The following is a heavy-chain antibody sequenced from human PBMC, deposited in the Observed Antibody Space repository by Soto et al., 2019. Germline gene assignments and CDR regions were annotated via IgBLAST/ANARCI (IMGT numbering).Heavy chain of an antibody. Sequence: QLQLQESGSGLVKPSQTLSLTCAVSGGSISSGGYSWSWIRQPPGKGLECIGYIYHSVSTYYNPSLKSPVTISVHRSQTRFSLKLTSVTPADTAVYYSASGPPLAYWGQGTLVTVSS. CDR1: GGSISSGGYS. J-gene: IGHJ4*02. CDR3: ASGPPLAY. CDR2: IYHSVST. V-gene: IGHV4-30-2*01.